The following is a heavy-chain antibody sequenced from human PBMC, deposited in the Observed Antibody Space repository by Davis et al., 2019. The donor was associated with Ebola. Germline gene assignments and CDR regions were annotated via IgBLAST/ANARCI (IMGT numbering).Heavy chain of an antibody. J-gene: IGHJ6*02. D-gene: IGHD3-16*01. V-gene: IGHV4-30-2*01. CDR2: IYHSGST. Sequence: SQTLSLTCAVSGCSISSGGYSRSWIRQPPGKGLEWIGYIYHSGSTNYNPSLKSRVTISVDTSKNQFSLKLSSVTAEDTAVYYCARDRPLDFFFGDYYGMDVWGQGTTVTVSS. CDR3: ARDRPLDFFFGDYYGMDV. CDR1: GCSISSGGYS.